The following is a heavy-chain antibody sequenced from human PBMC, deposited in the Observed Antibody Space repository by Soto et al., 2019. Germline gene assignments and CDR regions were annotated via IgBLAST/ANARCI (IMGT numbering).Heavy chain of an antibody. V-gene: IGHV4-4*02. J-gene: IGHJ5*02. CDR1: GVSISSSHW. D-gene: IGHD2-2*01. CDR2: VYHSGSA. CDR3: ASIAVVPYALDP. Sequence: PSETLSLTCDVSGVSISSSHWWCWLRQPPGKGLEWFGEVYHSGSANYNQSLKSRVSMSVDKSKNQFYLRLTTVTAADTALYFCASIAVVPYALDPWGQGTLVTVSS.